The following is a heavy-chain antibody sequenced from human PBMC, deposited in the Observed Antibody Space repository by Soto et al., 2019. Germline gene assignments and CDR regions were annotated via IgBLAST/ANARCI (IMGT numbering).Heavy chain of an antibody. V-gene: IGHV4-39*01. Sequence: PSETQSLTCPVSGGSVSSNSYSWGWLHQSPGKGLEWIGIIYSTENTYYHPSLLGRVTISADTSMNEFSLRLSSVTAADTAVYYCARLNGYCVSTGCHGYYGMDVWGQGTTVTVSS. CDR3: ARLNGYCVSTGCHGYYGMDV. CDR2: IYSTENT. J-gene: IGHJ6*02. CDR1: GGSVSSNSYS. D-gene: IGHD2-2*03.